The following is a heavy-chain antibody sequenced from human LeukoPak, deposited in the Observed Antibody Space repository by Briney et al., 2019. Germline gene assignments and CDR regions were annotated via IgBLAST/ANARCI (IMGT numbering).Heavy chain of an antibody. Sequence: GGSLRLSGAASGFTFSSYAMSWVRQAPGKGLEWVSVISGSGGSTYYADSVEGRFTISRDNSKNTLYLQMNSLRAEDTAVYYCAKRGYDSSGYYGYFDSWGQGTLVTVSS. V-gene: IGHV3-23*01. CDR3: AKRGYDSSGYYGYFDS. CDR2: ISGSGGST. CDR1: GFTFSSYA. D-gene: IGHD3-22*01. J-gene: IGHJ4*02.